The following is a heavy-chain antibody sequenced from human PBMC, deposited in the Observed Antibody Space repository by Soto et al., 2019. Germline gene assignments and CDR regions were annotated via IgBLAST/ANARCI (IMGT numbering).Heavy chain of an antibody. CDR3: ARSDFWSGYGMDV. J-gene: IGHJ6*02. CDR2: ISYDGSNK. Sequence: GGSLRLSCAASGFTFSSYAMHWVRQAPGKGLEWVAVISYDGSNKYYSDSVKGRFTTSRDNSKNTLYLQMNSLRAEDTAVYYCARSDFWSGYGMDVWGQGTTVTVSS. D-gene: IGHD3-3*01. V-gene: IGHV3-30-3*01. CDR1: GFTFSSYA.